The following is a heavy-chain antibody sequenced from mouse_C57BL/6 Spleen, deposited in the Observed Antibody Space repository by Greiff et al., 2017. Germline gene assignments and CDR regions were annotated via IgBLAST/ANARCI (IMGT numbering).Heavy chain of an antibody. V-gene: IGHV1-42*01. CDR1: GYSFTGYY. Sequence: VQLQQSGPELVKPGASVKISCKASGYSFTGYYMNWVKQSPEKSLEWIGEINPSTGGTTYNQKFKAKATLTVDKSSSTAYMQLKSLTSEDSAVYYCARDYGSSPPWYFDVWGTGTTVTVSS. D-gene: IGHD1-1*01. J-gene: IGHJ1*03. CDR2: INPSTGGT. CDR3: ARDYGSSPPWYFDV.